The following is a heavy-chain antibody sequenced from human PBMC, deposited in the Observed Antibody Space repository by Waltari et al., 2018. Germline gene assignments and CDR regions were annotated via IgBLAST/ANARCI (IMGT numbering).Heavy chain of an antibody. CDR1: GDFPSDDP. CDR3: ARLPTKYFDSLGWGFFDQ. J-gene: IGHJ4*02. Sequence: HVQLQESGPGLVKPSETLSLTCSVPGDFPSDDPWTWPRQAPGKGLEWIAYRRNTGATKCTPSLESRVTLSADTSKKQFSLRLTSVTPADTAVYFCARLPTKYFDSLGWGFFDQWGQGILVTVSS. D-gene: IGHD3-9*01. CDR2: RRNTGAT. V-gene: IGHV4-59*08.